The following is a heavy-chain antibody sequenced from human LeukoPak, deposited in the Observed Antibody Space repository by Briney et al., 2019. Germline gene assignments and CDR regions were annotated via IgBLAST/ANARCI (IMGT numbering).Heavy chain of an antibody. CDR1: GFTFSQYA. Sequence: GGSLRLPCAASGFTFSQYAMNWVRQAPGKGLEWVSVISGSGRSTYYADSVKGRFTISRDKSTNTVYLQMSSLRAEDTAFYYCAKSVVNSGTYIPFDYWGQGTLVTVSS. CDR2: ISGSGRST. D-gene: IGHD1-26*01. CDR3: AKSVVNSGTYIPFDY. V-gene: IGHV3-23*01. J-gene: IGHJ4*02.